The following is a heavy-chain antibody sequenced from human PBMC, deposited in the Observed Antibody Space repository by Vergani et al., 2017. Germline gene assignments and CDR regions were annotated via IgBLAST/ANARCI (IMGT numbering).Heavy chain of an antibody. CDR1: FDSIRNLY. Sequence: QVQLQESGPGLVKSSETLALTCSVSFDSIRNLYYNWIRQPPGKGLEWVGYIHYSENTNYNPSLKTRVTIAVDTSKYQFSLTLTSVTAADTSVYYCASDTHSGQSADRWGQGILVTVTS. CDR2: IHYSENT. CDR3: ASDTHSGQSADR. J-gene: IGHJ5*02. V-gene: IGHV4-59*11. D-gene: IGHD6-19*01.